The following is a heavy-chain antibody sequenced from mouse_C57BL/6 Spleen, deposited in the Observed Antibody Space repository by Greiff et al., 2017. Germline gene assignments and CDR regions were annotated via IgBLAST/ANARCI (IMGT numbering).Heavy chain of an antibody. V-gene: IGHV5-17*01. J-gene: IGHJ2*01. D-gene: IGHD4-1*01. CDR1: GFTFSDYG. CDR3: ARRLGVYFDY. Sequence: DVQLVESGGGLVKPGGSLKLSCAASGFTFSDYGMHWVRQAPEKGLEWVAYISSGSSTIYYADTVKGRFTISRDNAKNTLFLQMTSLRSEDTAMYYCARRLGVYFDYWGQGTTLTVSS. CDR2: ISSGSSTI.